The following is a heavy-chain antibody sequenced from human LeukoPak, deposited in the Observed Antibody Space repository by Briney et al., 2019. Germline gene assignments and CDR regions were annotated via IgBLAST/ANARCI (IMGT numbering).Heavy chain of an antibody. D-gene: IGHD6-6*01. CDR2: IDYSGST. V-gene: IGHV4-59*01. J-gene: IGHJ3*02. CDR1: AGSISSYY. Sequence: PSETLSLTCTVSAGSISSYYWNWIRQPPGKGLEWIGYIDYSGSTNYNPSLKSRVSISVDTSKSQFSLKLSSVTAADTAVYYCARDARWAYSSSSAFDIWGQGTMVTVSS. CDR3: ARDARWAYSSSSAFDI.